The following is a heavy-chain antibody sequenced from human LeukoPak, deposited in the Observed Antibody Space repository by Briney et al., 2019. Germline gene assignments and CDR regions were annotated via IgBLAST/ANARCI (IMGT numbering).Heavy chain of an antibody. Sequence: ASVKVSCKASGYTFTGYYMHWVRQAPGQGLEWMGWINPNSGGTNYAQKFQGRVTMTRDTSISTAYMELSRLRSDDTAVYYCARGPPKEYYYYYMDVWGKGTTVTISS. V-gene: IGHV1-2*02. CDR2: INPNSGGT. J-gene: IGHJ6*03. CDR1: GYTFTGYY. CDR3: ARGPPKEYYYYYMDV.